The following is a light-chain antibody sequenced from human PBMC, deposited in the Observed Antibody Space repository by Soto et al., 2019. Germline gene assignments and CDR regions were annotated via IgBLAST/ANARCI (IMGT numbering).Light chain of an antibody. Sequence: TVFTQSPGTLSLSPGQRATLSCRASQRVSSGYLAWYQQKPGQAPRLLIYGASNRATDIPDRFSGRGSGTDFTLTISRLEPEDFAVYYCQQYGSSPPSSTFGQGTRLEIK. CDR1: QRVSSGY. J-gene: IGKJ5*01. CDR2: GAS. CDR3: QQYGSSPPSST. V-gene: IGKV3-20*01.